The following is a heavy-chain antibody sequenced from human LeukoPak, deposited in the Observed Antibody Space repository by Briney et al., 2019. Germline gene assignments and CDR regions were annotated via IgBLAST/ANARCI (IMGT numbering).Heavy chain of an antibody. CDR2: ISGSGGST. V-gene: IGHV3-23*01. D-gene: IGHD2-2*01. CDR1: GFTFSSYA. J-gene: IGHJ4*02. Sequence: PGGSLRLSCAASGFTFSSYAMSWVRQAPGKGLEWVSAISGSGGSTYYADSVKGRFTISRDNSKNTLYLQMNSLRAEDTAVYYCAKVYCSSTSCPLSGYWGQGTLVTVSS. CDR3: AKVYCSSTSCPLSGY.